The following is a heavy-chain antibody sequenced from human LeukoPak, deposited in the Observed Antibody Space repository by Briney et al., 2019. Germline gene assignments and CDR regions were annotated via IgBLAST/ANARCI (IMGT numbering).Heavy chain of an antibody. J-gene: IGHJ4*02. V-gene: IGHV1-3*01. D-gene: IGHD3-16*01. CDR3: VRDDCYADACYPVGY. CDR2: INAGNGDT. CDR1: GYTFTNYV. Sequence: ASVKVSCKASGYTFTNYVVHWVRQAPGQRPEWMGYINAGNGDTKYSKNFQDRVTITRDTSASTAYMEVSSLTSEDTALYSCVRDDCYADACYPVGYWGQGTLVTVSS.